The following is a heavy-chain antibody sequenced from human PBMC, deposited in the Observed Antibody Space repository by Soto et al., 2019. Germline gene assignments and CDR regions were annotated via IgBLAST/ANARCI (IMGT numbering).Heavy chain of an antibody. D-gene: IGHD6-13*01. CDR2: MNPNSGDT. V-gene: IGHV1-8*01. J-gene: IGHJ6*02. CDR3: ARGYSSSWYGSNYFGMDV. CDR1: GYTFTSYD. Sequence: QVQLVQSGAEVKKPGASVKVSCKASGYTFTSYDINWVRQATGQGLEWMGWMNPNSGDTEYAQKFQGRVTMTRETSVSTAYMDLSSLRSDDTAVYYCARGYSSSWYGSNYFGMDVWGQGTTVTVSS.